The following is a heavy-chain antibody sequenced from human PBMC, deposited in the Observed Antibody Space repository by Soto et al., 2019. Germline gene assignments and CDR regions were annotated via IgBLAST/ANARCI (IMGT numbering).Heavy chain of an antibody. CDR1: GGTFSNYA. Sequence: SVKVSCKASGGTFSNYAISWVRQAPGQGLEWMGGIIPIFGTTNYAQRFQGRVTITADESTSTAYMELSSLRSEDTAVYYCARVSSSWYKDYFDYWGQGTLVTVS. D-gene: IGHD6-13*01. CDR2: IIPIFGTT. J-gene: IGHJ4*02. CDR3: ARVSSSWYKDYFDY. V-gene: IGHV1-69*13.